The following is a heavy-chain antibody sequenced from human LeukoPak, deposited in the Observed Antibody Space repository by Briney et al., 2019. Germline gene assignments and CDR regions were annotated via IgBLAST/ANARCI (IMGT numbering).Heavy chain of an antibody. CDR3: ARHPYSGSYHFDY. CDR1: GYTFTGDY. CDR2: INSNSGGT. V-gene: IGHV1-2*02. J-gene: IGHJ4*02. D-gene: IGHD1-26*01. Sequence: ASVKVSCKASGYTFTGDYMHWVRQAPGQGLEWMGWINSNSGGTNSAQKFQGRVTMTRDTSISTAYMELSRLRSDDTAVYYCARHPYSGSYHFDYWGQGTLVTVSS.